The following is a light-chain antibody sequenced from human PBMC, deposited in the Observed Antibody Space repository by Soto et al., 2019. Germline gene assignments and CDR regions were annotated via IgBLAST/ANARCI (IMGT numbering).Light chain of an antibody. Sequence: SYELTQPPSVSVAPEKTATITCGGNNIGNKRVHWYRQKPGQAPVLLISYDSDRPSAIPERFSGSNSENTATLTISRFEAGDEAEYYCQVWDIMTDNYVFGSGTKLTVL. J-gene: IGLJ1*01. V-gene: IGLV3-21*04. CDR2: YDS. CDR3: QVWDIMTDNYV. CDR1: NIGNKR.